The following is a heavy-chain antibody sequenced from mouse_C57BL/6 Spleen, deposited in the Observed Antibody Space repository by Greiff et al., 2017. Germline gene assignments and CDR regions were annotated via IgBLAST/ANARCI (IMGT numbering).Heavy chain of an antibody. D-gene: IGHD1-1*01. V-gene: IGHV5-4*01. CDR1: GFTFSSYA. J-gene: IGHJ1*03. Sequence: EVQLQESGGGLVKPGGSLKLSCAASGFTFSSYAMSWVRQTPEKRLEWVATISDGGSYTYYPDNVKGRFTISRDNAKNNLYLQMSHLKSEDTAMYYCARDRGYYGSSHWYFDVWGTGTTVTVSS. CDR3: ARDRGYYGSSHWYFDV. CDR2: ISDGGSYT.